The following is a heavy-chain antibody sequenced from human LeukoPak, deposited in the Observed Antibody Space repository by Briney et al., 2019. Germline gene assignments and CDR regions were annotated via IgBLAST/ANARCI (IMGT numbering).Heavy chain of an antibody. CDR2: ISVGSSYL. D-gene: IGHD6-13*01. Sequence: GGSLRLSCAVSGFTFSSYSMNWVRQAPGKGLEWVSSISVGSSYLYYVDSLKGRFTISRDNAKNSVYLQMNSPRAEDTAVYYCARGGEYSSSWHVGDYWGQGTLVTVSS. V-gene: IGHV3-21*01. CDR3: ARGGEYSSSWHVGDY. J-gene: IGHJ4*02. CDR1: GFTFSSYS.